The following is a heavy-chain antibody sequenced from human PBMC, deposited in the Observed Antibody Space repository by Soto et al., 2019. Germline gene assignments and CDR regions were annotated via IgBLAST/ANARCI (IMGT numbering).Heavy chain of an antibody. CDR3: ARRVRGYGAEDY. D-gene: IGHD4-17*01. CDR2: IYYSGTT. Sequence: QVQLQESGPGLVKPSETLSLTCTVSGGSISNYYWSWFRQPLGKGLEWIAYIYYSGTTNYNPSLKSRVTISLETSKNQFSLKLSSVTAADTAVYYCARRVRGYGAEDYWGQGTLVTVSS. CDR1: GGSISNYY. J-gene: IGHJ4*02. V-gene: IGHV4-59*01.